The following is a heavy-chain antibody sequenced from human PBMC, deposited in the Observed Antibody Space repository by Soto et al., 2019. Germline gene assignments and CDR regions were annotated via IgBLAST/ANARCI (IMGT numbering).Heavy chain of an antibody. CDR2: IYHSGST. Sequence: PSETLSLTCAVSGYSISSGYYWAWIRQPPGKGLEWIGSIYHSGSTYYNPSLESRVTISIDTSKNQFSLRLSSVTAADTAVYYCARESWKPNSYYYGLDVWGQGTTVT. V-gene: IGHV4-38-2*02. J-gene: IGHJ6*02. CDR1: GYSISSGYY. D-gene: IGHD1-1*01. CDR3: ARESWKPNSYYYGLDV.